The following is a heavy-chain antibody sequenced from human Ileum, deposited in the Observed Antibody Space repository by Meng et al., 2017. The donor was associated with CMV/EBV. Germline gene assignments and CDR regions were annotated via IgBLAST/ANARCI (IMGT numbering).Heavy chain of an antibody. J-gene: IGHJ4*02. CDR2: IYYTGNT. Sequence: TVTGGSISDGGHYWNWIRQLPGKGLEWIGYIYYTGNTHYNPSLKSRVTMSADTAKNQLSLLLTSVTAADTAVYYCARVDPSGWGLQYWGQGALVTVSS. D-gene: IGHD6-19*01. CDR3: ARVDPSGWGLQY. CDR1: GGSISDGGHY. V-gene: IGHV4-31*03.